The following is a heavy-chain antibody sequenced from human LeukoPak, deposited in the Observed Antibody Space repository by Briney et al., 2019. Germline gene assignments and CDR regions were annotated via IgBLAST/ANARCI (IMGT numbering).Heavy chain of an antibody. CDR2: INPNSGGT. CDR3: ARVLATVTTMGVYYFDY. J-gene: IGHJ4*02. D-gene: IGHD4-17*01. CDR1: GYTFTGYY. V-gene: IGHV1-2*02. Sequence: GASVKVSCKASGYTFTGYYMHWVRQAPGQGLEWMGWINPNSGGTNYAQKFQGRVTMTRDTSISTAYMELSRLRSDDTAVYYCARVLATVTTMGVYYFDYWGQGTLVTVSS.